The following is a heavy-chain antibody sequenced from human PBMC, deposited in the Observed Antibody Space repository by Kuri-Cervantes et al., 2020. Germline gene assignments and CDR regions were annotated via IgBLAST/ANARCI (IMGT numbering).Heavy chain of an antibody. CDR1: GFTFSSYW. V-gene: IGHV3-7*01. CDR3: ARDREYYYYGMDV. J-gene: IGHJ6*02. D-gene: IGHD2/OR15-2a*01. Sequence: GESLKISCAASGFTFSSYWMSWVRQAPGKGLEWVANIKQDGSEKYYVDSVKGRFTISRDNAKNSLYLQMNSLRVEDTAVYYCARDREYYYYGMDVWGQGTPVTVSS. CDR2: IKQDGSEK.